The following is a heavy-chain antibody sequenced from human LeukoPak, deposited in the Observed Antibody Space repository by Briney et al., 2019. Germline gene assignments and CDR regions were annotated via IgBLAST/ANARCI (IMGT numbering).Heavy chain of an antibody. CDR1: GYTFTGYY. Sequence: ASVKVSCKASGYTFTGYYMHWVRQAPGKGLEGMGGFDPEDGETIYAQKFQGRVTMTEDTSTDTAYMELSSLRSEDTAVYYCAATTVTTPHYYYYMDVWGKGTTVTVSS. CDR2: FDPEDGET. D-gene: IGHD4-17*01. V-gene: IGHV1-24*01. CDR3: AATTVTTPHYYYYMDV. J-gene: IGHJ6*03.